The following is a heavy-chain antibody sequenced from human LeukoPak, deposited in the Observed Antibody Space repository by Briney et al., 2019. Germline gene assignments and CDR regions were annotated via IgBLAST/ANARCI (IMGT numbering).Heavy chain of an antibody. CDR1: GFTFSSYA. CDR2: VSASGGAT. V-gene: IGHV3-23*01. D-gene: IGHD5-24*01. CDR3: ARSLDGYIYSFDY. J-gene: IGHJ4*02. Sequence: GGSLRLSCAASGFTFSSYAMNWVRQAPGKGLEWVSVVSASGGATDYAGSVKGRFSISRDNSRNMVYLEINSLRTEDTAVYYCARSLDGYIYSFDYWGQGTLVTVSS.